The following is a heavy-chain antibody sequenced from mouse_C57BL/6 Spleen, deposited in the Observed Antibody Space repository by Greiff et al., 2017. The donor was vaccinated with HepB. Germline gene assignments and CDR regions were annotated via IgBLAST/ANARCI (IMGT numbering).Heavy chain of an antibody. CDR3: ARHEVTTVVARYFDY. CDR1: GFTFSSYG. J-gene: IGHJ2*01. CDR2: ISSGGSYT. V-gene: IGHV5-6*01. D-gene: IGHD1-1*01. Sequence: EVKLMESGGDLVKPGGSLKLSCAASGFTFSSYGMSWVRQTPDKRLEWVATISSGGSYTYYPDSVKGRFTISRDNAKNTLYLQMSSLKSEDTAMYYCARHEVTTVVARYFDYWGQGTTLTVSS.